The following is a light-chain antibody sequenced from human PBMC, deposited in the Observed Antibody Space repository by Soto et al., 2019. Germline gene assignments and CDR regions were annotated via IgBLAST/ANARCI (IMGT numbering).Light chain of an antibody. CDR2: KAS. CDR3: QHYNSYSET. CDR1: QTISSW. J-gene: IGKJ1*01. Sequence: DIQITQSPATLATALVDIVTITCRASQTISSWLAWYQQKPGKAPKLLIYKASTLKSGVPSRFSGSGSGTEFTLTISSLQPDDFATYYCQHYNSYSETFGQGTKVDIK. V-gene: IGKV1-5*03.